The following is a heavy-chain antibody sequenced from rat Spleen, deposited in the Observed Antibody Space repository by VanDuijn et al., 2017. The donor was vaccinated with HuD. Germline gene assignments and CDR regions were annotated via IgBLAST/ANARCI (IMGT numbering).Heavy chain of an antibody. J-gene: IGHJ2*01. CDR1: GFTFSDYY. CDR3: ASQRTMSD. Sequence: EVQLVESGGGLVQPGRSLKLSCAASGFTFSDYYMAWVRQAPKKGLEWVASISYEGSSTYYGDTVKGRFTISRDNAKSTLYLQMNSLRSEDTATYYCASQRTMSDWGQGVMVTVSS. V-gene: IGHV5-22*01. D-gene: IGHD1-12*01. CDR2: ISYEGSST.